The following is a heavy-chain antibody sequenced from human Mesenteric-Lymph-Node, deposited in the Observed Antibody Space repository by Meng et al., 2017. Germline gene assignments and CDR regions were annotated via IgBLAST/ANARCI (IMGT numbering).Heavy chain of an antibody. J-gene: IGHJ5*02. D-gene: IGHD2-21*02. CDR1: GGSFSGYY. CDR2: INHSGST. CDR3: ARDRPCGGDCYSEVWFDP. Sequence: SETLSLTCAVYGGSFSGYYWSWIRQPPGKGLEWIGEINHSGSTNYNPSLKSRVTISVDTSKNQFSLKLSSVTAADTAVYYCARDRPCGGDCYSEVWFDPWGQGTLVTVSS. V-gene: IGHV4-34*01.